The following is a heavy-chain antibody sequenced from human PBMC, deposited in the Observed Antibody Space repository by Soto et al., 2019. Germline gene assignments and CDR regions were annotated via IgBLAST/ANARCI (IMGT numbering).Heavy chain of an antibody. CDR3: ARGAASSWYAWFDP. Sequence: GASVKVSCTASGYTFTSYGISWVRQATGQGLEWMGGIIPIFGTANYAQKFQSRVTITADESTSTAYMELSSLRSEDTDVYYCARGAASSWYAWFDPWGQGTLVTVSS. D-gene: IGHD6-13*01. J-gene: IGHJ5*02. CDR2: IIPIFGTA. CDR1: GYTFTSYG. V-gene: IGHV1-69*13.